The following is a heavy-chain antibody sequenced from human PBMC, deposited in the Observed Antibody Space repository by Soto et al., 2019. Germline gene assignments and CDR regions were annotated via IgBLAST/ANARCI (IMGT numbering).Heavy chain of an antibody. V-gene: IGHV4-30-4*01. CDR3: ARAWTVTNYYYYYALDV. J-gene: IGHJ6*02. CDR1: GGSISSGDHY. D-gene: IGHD4-17*01. CDR2: AYYSGYT. Sequence: QVQLQESGPGLVKPSQTLSLTCTVSGGSISSGDHYWTLIRQPPGKGLEWIGYAYYSGYTNYNPSLKSRITISVDTSKNQFSLKMSSVTAADTAVYYSARAWTVTNYYYYYALDVWGQGTTVTVSS.